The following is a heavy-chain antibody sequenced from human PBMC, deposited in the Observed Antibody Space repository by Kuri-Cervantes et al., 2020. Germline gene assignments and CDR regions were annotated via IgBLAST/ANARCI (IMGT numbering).Heavy chain of an antibody. CDR1: VFTFSSYE. J-gene: IGHJ4*02. V-gene: IGHV3-48*03. D-gene: IGHD5-12*01. Sequence: GGSLRLSCAASVFTFSSYEMNWVRQAPGKGLEWVSYISSSGSTIYYADSVKGRFTISRDNSKNTLYLQMNSLRAEDTAVYYCAKDQTKWLLGDYWGQGTLVTVSS. CDR2: ISSSGSTI. CDR3: AKDQTKWLLGDY.